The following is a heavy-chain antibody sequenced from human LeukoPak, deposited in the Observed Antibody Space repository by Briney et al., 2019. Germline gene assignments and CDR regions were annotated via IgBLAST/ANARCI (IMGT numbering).Heavy chain of an antibody. D-gene: IGHD2-15*01. CDR2: ISAYNGTP. J-gene: IGHJ6*02. Sequence: ASVKVSCTASGYTFTSYGISWVRQAPGQGLEWMGWISAYNGTPNYAQKLQGRVTMTTDTSTSTAYMELRSLRSDDTAVYYCARDSSISQDPVVVVAATLYGMDVWGQGTTVTVSS. CDR3: ARDSSISQDPVVVVAATLYGMDV. V-gene: IGHV1-18*01. CDR1: GYTFTSYG.